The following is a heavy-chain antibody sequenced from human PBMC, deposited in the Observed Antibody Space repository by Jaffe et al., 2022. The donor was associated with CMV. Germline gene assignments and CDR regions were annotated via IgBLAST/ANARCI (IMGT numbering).Heavy chain of an antibody. Sequence: QLQLQESGPGLVKPSETLSLTCTVSGGSISSSSYYWGWIRQPPGKGLEWIGSIYYSGSTYYNPSLKSRVTISVDTSKNQFSLKLSSVTAADTAVYYCARGLIAAGSNWFDPWGQGTLVTVSS. V-gene: IGHV4-39*01. CDR2: IYYSGST. J-gene: IGHJ5*02. CDR3: ARGLIAAGSNWFDP. CDR1: GGSISSSSYY. D-gene: IGHD6-13*01.